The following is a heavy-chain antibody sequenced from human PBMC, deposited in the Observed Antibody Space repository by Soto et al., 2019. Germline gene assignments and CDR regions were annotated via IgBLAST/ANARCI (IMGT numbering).Heavy chain of an antibody. D-gene: IGHD1-1*01. Sequence: ASVKVSCKSSGYTFTSYDIYWVRQATGQGLECMGWMNPNTGNSVYAQKFQGRVTMTSDTSISTAHMELSSLRSEDTAVYYCARRAETNGWNGFGADKYYFDFWGQGTLVTVSS. CDR1: GYTFTSYD. CDR2: MNPNTGNS. CDR3: ARRAETNGWNGFGADKYYFDF. V-gene: IGHV1-8*01. J-gene: IGHJ4*02.